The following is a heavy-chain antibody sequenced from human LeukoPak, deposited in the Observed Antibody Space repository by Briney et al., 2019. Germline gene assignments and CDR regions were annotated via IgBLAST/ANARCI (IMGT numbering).Heavy chain of an antibody. CDR1: GGTFSSYA. D-gene: IGHD2-2*01. CDR2: IIPILGIA. J-gene: IGHJ4*02. V-gene: IGHV1-69*04. CDR3: ARALRRGLLPGNSG. Sequence: SVKVSCKASGGTFSSYAIIWVRQAPGQGLEWMGRIIPILGIANYAQKFQGRVTITADKSTSTAYMELSSLRSEDTAVYYCARALRRGLLPGNSGWGQGTLVTVSS.